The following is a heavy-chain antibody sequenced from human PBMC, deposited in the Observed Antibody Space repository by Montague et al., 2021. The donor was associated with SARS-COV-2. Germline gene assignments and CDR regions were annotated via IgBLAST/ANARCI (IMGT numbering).Heavy chain of an antibody. Sequence: SETLSLTCIVSGGSISSSNCYWGWIRQPPGKGLEYIGSLYYSGSTYYNPSLRSRVTISVETSKNQLSLRLNAVTAAGTAVYYCATEGAAAGFDFWGQGILVTVSS. CDR2: LYYSGST. V-gene: IGHV4-39*02. CDR3: ATEGAAAGFDF. J-gene: IGHJ4*02. D-gene: IGHD6-13*01. CDR1: GGSISSSNCY.